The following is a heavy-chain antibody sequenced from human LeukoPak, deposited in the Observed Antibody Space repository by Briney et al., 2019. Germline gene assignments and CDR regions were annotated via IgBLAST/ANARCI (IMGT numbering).Heavy chain of an antibody. CDR2: ISSSGSTI. J-gene: IGHJ6*04. V-gene: IGHV3-48*04. CDR1: GFTFSSYS. CDR3: AELGITMIGGV. D-gene: IGHD3-10*02. Sequence: GGSLRLSCAASGFTFSSYSMNWVRQAPGKGLEWVSYISSSGSTIYYADSVKGRFTISRDNAKNSLYLQMNSLRAEDTAVYYCAELGITMIGGVWGKGTTVTIAS.